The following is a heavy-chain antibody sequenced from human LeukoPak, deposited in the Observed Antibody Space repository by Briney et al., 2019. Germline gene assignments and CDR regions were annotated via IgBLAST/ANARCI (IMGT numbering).Heavy chain of an antibody. V-gene: IGHV4-30-4*01. J-gene: IGHJ4*02. CDR3: ARTWHYDSSDYFPFDY. Sequence: SETLSLTCTVSGGSISSGDYYWSWIRQPPGKGLEWIGYIYYSGSTYHNPSLKSRVTISVDTSKNQFSLKLSSVTAADTAVHYCARTWHYDSSDYFPFDYWGQGTLVTVSS. CDR2: IYYSGST. D-gene: IGHD3-22*01. CDR1: GGSISSGDYY.